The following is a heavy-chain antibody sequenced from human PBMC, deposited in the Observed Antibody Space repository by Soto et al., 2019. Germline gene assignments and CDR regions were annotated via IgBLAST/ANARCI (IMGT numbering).Heavy chain of an antibody. J-gene: IGHJ6*02. V-gene: IGHV3-23*01. Sequence: GGSLRLSCAASGFTFSSYAMSWVRQAPGKGLEWVSAISGSGGSTYYADSVKGRFTISRDNSKNTLYLQMNSLRAEDTAVYYCASTKPRWGGYCSSTSCRPGMDVWGQGTTVTVSS. D-gene: IGHD2-2*01. CDR3: ASTKPRWGGYCSSTSCRPGMDV. CDR2: ISGSGGST. CDR1: GFTFSSYA.